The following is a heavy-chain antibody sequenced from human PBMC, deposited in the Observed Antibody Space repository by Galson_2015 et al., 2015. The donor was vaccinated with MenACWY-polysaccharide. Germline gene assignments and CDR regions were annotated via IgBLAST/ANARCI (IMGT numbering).Heavy chain of an antibody. V-gene: IGHV3-33*03. D-gene: IGHD3-10*01. CDR3: ATIRGSAPNYYMDF. J-gene: IGHJ6*03. CDR1: GLRFSSYG. CDR2: IWYDGSNK. Sequence: SLRLSCAASGLRFSSYGMQWVRQAPGKGLEWVALIWYDGSNKYYSEPVKSRLAISRDNSKNTLELQMNSLRVEDTAGFYCATIRGSAPNYYMDFWGKATAVTVSS.